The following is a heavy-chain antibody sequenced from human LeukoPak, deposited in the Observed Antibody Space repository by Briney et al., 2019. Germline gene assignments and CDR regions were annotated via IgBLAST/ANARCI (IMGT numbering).Heavy chain of an antibody. V-gene: IGHV4-31*03. CDR3: ARLMGDHIVVVPAAPYFDY. CDR2: MYYSGST. Sequence: PSETLSLTCTVSGGSISSGGYYWNWIRHHPGKGLEWIGYMYYSGSTHYNPSLKSRVTISVDTSKNQFFLKLSSVTAADTAVYYCARLMGDHIVVVPAAPYFDYWGQGTLVTVSS. J-gene: IGHJ4*02. CDR1: GGSISSGGYY. D-gene: IGHD2-2*01.